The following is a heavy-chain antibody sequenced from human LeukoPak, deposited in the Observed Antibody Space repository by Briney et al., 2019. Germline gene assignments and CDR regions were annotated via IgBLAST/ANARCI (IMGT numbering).Heavy chain of an antibody. Sequence: PGRSLRLSCTASGFTFGDYAMSWFRQAPGKGLEWVGFIRSKAYGGTTEYAASVKGRFTISRDDSKSIAYLQMNSLKTEDTAVYYCARDFWSGYYPLDYWGRGTLVTVSS. J-gene: IGHJ4*02. D-gene: IGHD3-3*01. V-gene: IGHV3-49*03. CDR3: ARDFWSGYYPLDY. CDR1: GFTFGDYA. CDR2: IRSKAYGGTT.